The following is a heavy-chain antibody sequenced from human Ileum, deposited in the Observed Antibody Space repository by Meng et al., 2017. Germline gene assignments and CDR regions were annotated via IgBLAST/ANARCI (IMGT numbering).Heavy chain of an antibody. J-gene: IGHJ4*02. Sequence: QVQESVSGLVGHSETRPATCSVPVDSVIGGIYSWNWIRQSAGKGLEWIGYINYSGTAYYNASLGSRVSMSIDTSKNQFSLKLTSVTAADTAVYYCTRDQTSNGWGSFDSWGQGTLVTVSS. CDR3: TRDQTSNGWGSFDS. CDR2: INYSGTA. V-gene: IGHV4-61*01. CDR1: VDSVIGGIYS. D-gene: IGHD7-27*01.